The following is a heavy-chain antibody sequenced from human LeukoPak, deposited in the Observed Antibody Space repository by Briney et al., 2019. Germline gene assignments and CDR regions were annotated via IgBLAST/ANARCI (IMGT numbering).Heavy chain of an antibody. V-gene: IGHV3-21*01. Sequence: PGGSLRLSCAASGFTFSSYSMSWARQAPGKGLEWVSSISSSSSYIYYADSVKGRFTISRDNAKNSLYLQMNSLRAEDTAVYYCARDPYSNYFIDYWGQGTLVTVSS. CDR1: GFTFSSYS. CDR3: ARDPYSNYFIDY. J-gene: IGHJ4*02. D-gene: IGHD4-11*01. CDR2: ISSSSSYI.